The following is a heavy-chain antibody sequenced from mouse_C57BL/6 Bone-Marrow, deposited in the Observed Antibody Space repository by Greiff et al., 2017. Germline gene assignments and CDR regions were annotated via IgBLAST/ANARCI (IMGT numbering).Heavy chain of an antibody. CDR2: IYPGDGDT. D-gene: IGHD1-1*01. J-gene: IGHJ3*01. CDR3: ARDYYGSSAWFAY. Sequence: QVQLQQSGPELVKPGASVKISCKASGYAFSSSWMNWVKQRPGKGLEWIGRIYPGDGDTNYNGKFKGKATLTADKSSSTAYMQLSSLTSEYSAVYFCARDYYGSSAWFAYWGQGTLVTVSA. V-gene: IGHV1-82*01. CDR1: GYAFSSSW.